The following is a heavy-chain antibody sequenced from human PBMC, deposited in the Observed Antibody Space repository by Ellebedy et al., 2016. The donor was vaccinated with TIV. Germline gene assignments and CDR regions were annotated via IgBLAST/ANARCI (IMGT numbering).Heavy chain of an antibody. CDR3: ARAPLNMQFEN. J-gene: IGHJ4*02. CDR1: GFTFSSYS. Sequence: GESLKIPXAASGFTFSSYSMNWVRQAPGKGLECVSLLYSGGGTYYADSVKGRFTISRDNSKNTVYLQMNSLRAEDTAVYYCARAPLNMQFENWGQGTLVTVSS. V-gene: IGHV3-66*01. CDR2: LYSGGGT.